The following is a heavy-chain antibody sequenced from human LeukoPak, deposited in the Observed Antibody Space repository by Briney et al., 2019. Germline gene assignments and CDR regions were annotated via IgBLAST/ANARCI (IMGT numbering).Heavy chain of an antibody. CDR1: GGTFSSYA. CDR3: ARDHVDIGGFDY. D-gene: IGHD5-12*01. J-gene: IGHJ4*02. Sequence: SVKVSCKASGGTFSSYAISWVRQAPGQGLEWMGRIIPILGIANYAQKFQGRVTITADKSTSAAYMELSSLRSEDTAVYYCARDHVDIGGFDYWGQGTLVTVSS. CDR2: IIPILGIA. V-gene: IGHV1-69*04.